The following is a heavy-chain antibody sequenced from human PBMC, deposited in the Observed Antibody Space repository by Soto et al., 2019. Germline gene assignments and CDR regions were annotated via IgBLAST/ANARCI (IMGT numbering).Heavy chain of an antibody. D-gene: IGHD5-18*01. CDR3: ARGPVDTAMVTAYYYYGMDV. Sequence: QVQLVQSGAEVKKPGSSVKVSCKASGGTFSSYTISWVRQAPGQGLEWMGRIIPILGIANYAQKFQGRVTITADKSTSTAYMELSSLRSEDTAVYYCARGPVDTAMVTAYYYYGMDVWGQGTTVTVSS. J-gene: IGHJ6*02. CDR2: IIPILGIA. V-gene: IGHV1-69*02. CDR1: GGTFSSYT.